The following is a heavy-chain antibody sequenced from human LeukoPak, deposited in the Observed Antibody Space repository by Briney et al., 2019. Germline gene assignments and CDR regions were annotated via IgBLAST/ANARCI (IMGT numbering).Heavy chain of an antibody. J-gene: IGHJ4*02. D-gene: IGHD3-10*01. Sequence: GGSLRLSCVASGFTLSSCGMPWVRQAPGKGLEWVAVITYDGITTYSDDSVKARFTISRDTFKSTLHLQMNNLRPEDTAVYFCVKEQGSGYYRTADYWGQGTLVTVST. CDR1: GFTLSSCG. CDR2: ITYDGITT. V-gene: IGHV3-30*18. CDR3: VKEQGSGYYRTADY.